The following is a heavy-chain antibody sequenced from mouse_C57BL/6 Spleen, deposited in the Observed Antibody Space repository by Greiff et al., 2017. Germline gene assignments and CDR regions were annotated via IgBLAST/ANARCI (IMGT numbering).Heavy chain of an antibody. CDR2: IYPGDGDT. D-gene: IGHD1-1*01. V-gene: IGHV1-82*01. Sequence: QVQLQQSGPELVKPGASVKISCKASGYAFSSSWMNWVKQRPGKGLEWIGRIYPGDGDTNYNGKFKGKDTLTADKSSSTAYMQLSSLTSEDTAVYFCARWGDYYGRSAFDVWGTGTTVTVSS. CDR1: GYAFSSSW. J-gene: IGHJ1*03. CDR3: ARWGDYYGRSAFDV.